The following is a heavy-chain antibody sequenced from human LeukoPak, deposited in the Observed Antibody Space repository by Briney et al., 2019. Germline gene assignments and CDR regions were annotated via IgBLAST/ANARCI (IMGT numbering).Heavy chain of an antibody. J-gene: IGHJ3*02. CDR2: IRSKAYGGTT. D-gene: IGHD3-22*01. Sequence: GGSLRLSCTASGFTFCDYAMSWVRQAPGKGLEWVGFIRSKAYGGTTKNAASVKGRFTISRDDSRSIAYLQMNSLKTEDTAVYYCTRRYNYDSSGYYYVRDALDIWGQGTMVTVSS. CDR3: TRRYNYDSSGYYYVRDALDI. CDR1: GFTFCDYA. V-gene: IGHV3-49*04.